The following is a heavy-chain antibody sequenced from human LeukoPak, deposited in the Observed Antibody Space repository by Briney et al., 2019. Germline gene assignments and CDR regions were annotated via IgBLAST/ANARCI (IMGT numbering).Heavy chain of an antibody. CDR2: IIPILTIT. CDR3: AILAGRSKEFDY. CDR1: GGTFSSHV. J-gene: IGHJ4*02. V-gene: IGHV1-69*04. D-gene: IGHD3-10*01. Sequence: SVKVSCKASGGTFSSHVITWVRQAPGQGVEWMGRIIPILTITNYAQNFQGRVTITADKSTSTAYMEMSSLRSDDTAVYYCAILAGRSKEFDYWGQGTLVTVSS.